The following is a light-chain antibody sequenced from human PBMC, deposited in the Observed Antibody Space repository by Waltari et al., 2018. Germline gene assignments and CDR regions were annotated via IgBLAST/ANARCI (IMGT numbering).Light chain of an antibody. V-gene: IGKV3-15*01. J-gene: IGKJ2*01. CDR1: QSVSSN. CDR3: QQYSNWPPYT. CDR2: DAS. Sequence: EIVMTQSPAPLSVSPGERVTTSCRASQSVSSNLAWYQQKLGQAPRLLIYDASTRATGIPARFSGSGSGTEFTLTISSLQSEDFAVYYCQQYSNWPPYTFGQGTKLEIK.